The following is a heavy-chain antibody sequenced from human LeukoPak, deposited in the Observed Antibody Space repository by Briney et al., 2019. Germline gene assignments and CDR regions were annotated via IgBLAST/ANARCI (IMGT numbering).Heavy chain of an antibody. CDR1: GFTVSSNY. J-gene: IGHJ4*02. CDR2: IYSGGST. V-gene: IGHV3-53*01. Sequence: GGSLRLSRAASGFTVSSNYMSWVRQAPGKGLEWVSVIYSGGSTYYADSVKGRFTISRDNSKNTLYLQMNSLRAEDTAVYYCAKFKSYPPYYFDYWGQGTLVTVSS. CDR3: AKFKSYPPYYFDY.